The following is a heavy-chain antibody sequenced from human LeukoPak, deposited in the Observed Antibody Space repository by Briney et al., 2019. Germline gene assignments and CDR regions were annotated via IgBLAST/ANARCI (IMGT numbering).Heavy chain of an antibody. V-gene: IGHV1-18*01. D-gene: IGHD4-23*01. Sequence: ASVKVSCKASGYTFTKYGVSWVRQAPGQGLEWMGWIGTHTGNRNYVKKFQGRVTLTTETSTSTAYMELKSLRSDDTAVYYCXXXGDXGPTYGGISHXWGQGTLVTVAS. CDR1: GYTFTKYG. J-gene: IGHJ4*02. CDR3: XXXGDXGPTYGGISHX. CDR2: IGTHTGNR.